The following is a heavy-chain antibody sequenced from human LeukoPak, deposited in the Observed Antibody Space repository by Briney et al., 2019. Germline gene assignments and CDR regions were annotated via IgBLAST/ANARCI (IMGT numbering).Heavy chain of an antibody. CDR1: GASISSNW. CDR3: ARELRYDNSDSGAF. D-gene: IGHD3-22*01. Sequence: SGTLSLTCAVSGASISSNWWNWVRQPPGKGLEWIGEIHHSGSANYNPSLKSRVTISLDTSENQFSLRLSSVTAADTALYYCARELRYDNSDSGAFWGQGTVVTVSS. J-gene: IGHJ3*01. V-gene: IGHV4-4*02. CDR2: IHHSGSA.